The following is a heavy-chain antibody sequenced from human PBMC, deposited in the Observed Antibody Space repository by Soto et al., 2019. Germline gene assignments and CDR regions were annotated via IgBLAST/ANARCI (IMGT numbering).Heavy chain of an antibody. D-gene: IGHD2-2*01. Sequence: QVQLVESGGGVVQPGRSLRLSCAASGFTFSSYGMHWVRQAPGKGLEWVAVISYDGNNKYYADSVKGRFTISRDNSKNTLYLQMARQRAQDPAVYFCAKGGGNPAAPTYSYYYYYMDVWGKGTTVTVSS. J-gene: IGHJ6*03. V-gene: IGHV3-30*18. CDR2: ISYDGNNK. CDR1: GFTFSSYG. CDR3: AKGGGNPAAPTYSYYYYYMDV.